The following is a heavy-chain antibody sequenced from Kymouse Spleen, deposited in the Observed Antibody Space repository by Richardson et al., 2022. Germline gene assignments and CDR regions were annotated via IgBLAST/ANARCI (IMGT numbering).Heavy chain of an antibody. D-gene: IGHD6-13*01. CDR3: ARDRGYSSSWNYYYYGMDV. CDR1: GFTVSSNY. J-gene: IGHJ6*02. CDR2: IYSGGST. V-gene: IGHV3-53*01. Sequence: EVQLVESGGGLIQPGGSLRLSCAASGFTVSSNYMSWVRQAPGKGLEWVSVIYSGGSTYYADSVKGRFTISRDNSKNTLYLQMNSLRAEDTAVYYCARDRGYSSSWNYYYYGMDVWGQGTTVTVSS.